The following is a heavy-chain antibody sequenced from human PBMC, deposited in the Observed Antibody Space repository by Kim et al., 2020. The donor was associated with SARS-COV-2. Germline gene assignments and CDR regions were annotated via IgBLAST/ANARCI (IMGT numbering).Heavy chain of an antibody. V-gene: IGHV1-69*01. CDR3: ARDPGGGTTFFAY. J-gene: IGHJ4*02. Sequence: YAQKFQGRVTITADESTSTAYMELSSLRSEDTAVYYCARDPGGGTTFFAYWGQGTLVTVSS. D-gene: IGHD1-1*01.